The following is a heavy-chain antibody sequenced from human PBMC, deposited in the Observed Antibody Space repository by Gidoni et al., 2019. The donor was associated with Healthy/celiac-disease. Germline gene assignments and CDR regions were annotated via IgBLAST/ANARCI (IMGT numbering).Heavy chain of an antibody. D-gene: IGHD3-10*01. CDR1: GFTFDDYA. Sequence: EVQLVESGGGLVQPGRSLRLSCAASGFTFDDYAMHWVRQAPGKGRGWVSGISWNSDSIGYADSVKGRFTISRDNATTSLYLQMNSLRAEETALYDCAKGNRGNFDYWGQVTLVTVSS. CDR3: AKGNRGNFDY. CDR2: ISWNSDSI. J-gene: IGHJ4*02. V-gene: IGHV3-9*01.